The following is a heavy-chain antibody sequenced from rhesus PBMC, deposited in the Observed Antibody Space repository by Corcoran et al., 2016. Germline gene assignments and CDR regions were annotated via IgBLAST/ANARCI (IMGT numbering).Heavy chain of an antibody. V-gene: IGHV1-200*01. CDR2: INPSNDTT. J-gene: IGHJ3*01. D-gene: IGHD3-16*01. CDR3: ARYYSGSQGLDF. Sequence: QVQLVQSGAEVTKPGTSVRLSCKASGYTFTSYYIHWVRQALGHVLEWMGWINPSNDTTTYAQQVQGRVTMTRDTSTSTAYMELNSLRSDDTAVYYCARYYSGSQGLDFWGQGLRVTVSS. CDR1: GYTFTSYY.